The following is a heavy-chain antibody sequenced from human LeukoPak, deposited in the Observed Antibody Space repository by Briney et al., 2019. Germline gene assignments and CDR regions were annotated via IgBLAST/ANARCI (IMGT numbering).Heavy chain of an antibody. CDR3: ARQAIDRRGAMVIDY. Sequence: PSETLFLTCTVSGGSISSYYWSWIRQPPGKGLEWIGYIYYSGSTNYNPSLKSRVTISVDTSKNQFSLKLSSVTAADTAVYYCARQAIDRRGAMVIDYWGQGTLVTVSS. CDR2: IYYSGST. V-gene: IGHV4-59*08. CDR1: GGSISSYY. D-gene: IGHD5-18*01. J-gene: IGHJ4*02.